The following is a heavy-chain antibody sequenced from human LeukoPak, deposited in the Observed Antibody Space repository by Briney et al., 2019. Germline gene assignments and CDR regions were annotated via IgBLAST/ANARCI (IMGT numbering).Heavy chain of an antibody. D-gene: IGHD3-3*01. CDR2: IYYSGST. Sequence: PSETLSLTCTVSGGSISSSSYYWGWIRQPPGKGLEWIGSIYYSGSTYYNPSLKSRVTISVDTSKNQFSLKLSSVTAADTAVYYCARAKLYMDFWSNAFDIWGQGTMDTVSS. CDR1: GGSISSSSYY. V-gene: IGHV4-39*01. J-gene: IGHJ3*02. CDR3: ARAKLYMDFWSNAFDI.